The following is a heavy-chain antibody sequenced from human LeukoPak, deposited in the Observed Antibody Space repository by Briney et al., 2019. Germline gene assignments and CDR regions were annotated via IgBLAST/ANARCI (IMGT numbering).Heavy chain of an antibody. CDR1: GDSVSNKNTA. V-gene: IGHV6-1*01. J-gene: IGHJ5*02. CDR2: TYYRSTWYN. CDR3: ARRLTQYDCFDP. D-gene: IGHD2-2*01. Sequence: SQTLSLTCAISGDSVSNKNTAWNWIRQSPSRGLEWLGRTYYRSTWYNDYAVSVRGRITVNPDTSKNQFSLHLNSVTPEDTAVYYCARRLTQYDCFDPWGQGILVTVSS.